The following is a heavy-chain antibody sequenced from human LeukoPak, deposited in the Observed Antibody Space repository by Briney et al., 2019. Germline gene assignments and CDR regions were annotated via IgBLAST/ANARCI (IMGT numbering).Heavy chain of an antibody. V-gene: IGHV1-69*13. CDR3: ARTGTTRESGWFDP. CDR1: GGTFSSYA. CDR2: IIPIFGIA. Sequence: SVKVSCKASGGTFSSYAISWVRQAPGQGLEWMGGIIPIFGIANYAQKFQGRVTITADESTSTAYMELSSLRSEDTAVYYCARTGTTRESGWFDPWGQGTLVTVSS. J-gene: IGHJ5*02. D-gene: IGHD1-1*01.